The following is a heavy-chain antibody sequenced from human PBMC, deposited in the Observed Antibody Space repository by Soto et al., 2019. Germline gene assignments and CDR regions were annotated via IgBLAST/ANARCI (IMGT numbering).Heavy chain of an antibody. V-gene: IGHV1-8*01. CDR3: ARALGYSSTSRLDL. CDR2: MNPDTGNT. D-gene: IGHD6-19*01. Sequence: QVQLVQSGAEVEKPGASVKVSCKASGYTFTTYDFNWVRQAPGHGLEWMGWMNPDTGNTGYAQKFQGRVTMTRDTSRSTAFMALSGLTAEDTDVYYCARALGYSSTSRLDLWGQGTLVTVSS. CDR1: GYTFTTYD. J-gene: IGHJ4*02.